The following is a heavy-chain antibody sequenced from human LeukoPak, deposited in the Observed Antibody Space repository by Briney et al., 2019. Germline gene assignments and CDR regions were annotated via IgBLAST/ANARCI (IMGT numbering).Heavy chain of an antibody. CDR2: IYYSGTT. Sequence: PSETLSLTCSVSGXSISPYYGSWIRQPPGKGLEWIGYIYYSGTTNYNPPLQSRVTISVATSKNQFFLKLSSVTAADTALYYCARDRASAGGFDYWGQGTLVTVSS. D-gene: IGHD2-15*01. CDR1: GXSISPYY. CDR3: ARDRASAGGFDY. J-gene: IGHJ4*02. V-gene: IGHV4-59*01.